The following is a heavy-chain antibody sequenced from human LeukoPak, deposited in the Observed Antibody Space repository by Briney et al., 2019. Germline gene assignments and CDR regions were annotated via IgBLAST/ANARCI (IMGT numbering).Heavy chain of an antibody. J-gene: IGHJ3*02. CDR1: GGSISSSSYY. CDR3: ARDEVNGEHMDLEYQLLRAFDI. V-gene: IGHV4-39*07. D-gene: IGHD2-2*01. Sequence: SETLSLTCTVSGGSISSSSYYWGWIRQPPGKGLEWIGSIYYSGSTYYNPSLKSRVTISVDTSKNQFSLKLSSVTAADTAVYYCARDEVNGEHMDLEYQLLRAFDIWGQGTMVTVSS. CDR2: IYYSGST.